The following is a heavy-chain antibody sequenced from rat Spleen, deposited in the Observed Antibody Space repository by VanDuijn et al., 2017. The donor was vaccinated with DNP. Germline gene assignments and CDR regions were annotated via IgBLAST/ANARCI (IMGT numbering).Heavy chain of an antibody. CDR3: VKEGGSYDGYYPYFDF. V-gene: IGHV4-2*01. CDR1: GFNFNDYW. Sequence: EVKLVESGGGLVQPGRSLKLSCAASGFNFNDYWMGWVRQAPGKGLQWIGEINKESSIINYTPSVKDKFTISRDNAQNTLYLQMSKVGSEDTAIYYCVKEGGSYDGYYPYFDFWGQGITVTVSS. D-gene: IGHD1-12*03. CDR2: INKESSII. J-gene: IGHJ2*01.